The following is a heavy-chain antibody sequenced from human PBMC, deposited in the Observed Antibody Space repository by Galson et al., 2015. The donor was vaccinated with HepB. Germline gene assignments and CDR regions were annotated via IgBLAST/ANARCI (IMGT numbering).Heavy chain of an antibody. Sequence: SLRLSCAASGFTFSSYAMSWVRQAPGKGLEWVSAISGSGGSTYYADSVKGRFTISRDNSKNTLYLQMNSLRAEDTAVYYCAKDKDSSGWYGRFDYWGQGTLVTVSS. CDR3: AKDKDSSGWYGRFDY. CDR1: GFTFSSYA. J-gene: IGHJ4*02. V-gene: IGHV3-23*01. CDR2: ISGSGGST. D-gene: IGHD6-19*01.